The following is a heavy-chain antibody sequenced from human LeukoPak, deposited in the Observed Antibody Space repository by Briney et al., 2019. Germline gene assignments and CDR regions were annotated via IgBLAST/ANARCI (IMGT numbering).Heavy chain of an antibody. V-gene: IGHV3-9*01. Sequence: GRSLRLSCAASRFTFDDYAMHWVRQAPGKGLEWASGISWNSGSIGYADSVKGRFTISRDNAKNSLYLQMNSLRAEDTALYYCAKAIGQQQLTDGFDPWGQGTLVTVSS. D-gene: IGHD6-13*01. J-gene: IGHJ5*02. CDR3: AKAIGQQQLTDGFDP. CDR1: RFTFDDYA. CDR2: ISWNSGSI.